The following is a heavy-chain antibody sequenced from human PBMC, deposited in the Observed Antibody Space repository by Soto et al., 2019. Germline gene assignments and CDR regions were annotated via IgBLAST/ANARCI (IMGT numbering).Heavy chain of an antibody. D-gene: IGHD3-10*01. V-gene: IGHV2-5*02. CDR2: IYWDDDE. Sequence: QINSKESGPTLVKPTQTLTLTCSFSGFSLTTAGGGVGWVRQSPGAALEWLALIYWDDDERYSPSLKTRLTITKDPSKNQVVLIMTNMEPEDTATYYCAHSRNLITEDAQVGDFDYWGQGTLVTVSS. J-gene: IGHJ4*02. CDR3: AHSRNLITEDAQVGDFDY. CDR1: GFSLTTAGGG.